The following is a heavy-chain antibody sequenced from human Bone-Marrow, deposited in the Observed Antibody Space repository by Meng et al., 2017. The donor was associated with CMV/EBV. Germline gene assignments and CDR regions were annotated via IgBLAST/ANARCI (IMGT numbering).Heavy chain of an antibody. Sequence: SETLSLTCAVYGGSFSGYYWSWIRQPPGKGLEWIGEINHSGSTNYNPSLKSRVTISVDTSKNQFSLKLSSVTAADTAVYYCARVTVAAAFYYYYGMDVWGQGTTVTVSS. J-gene: IGHJ6*02. CDR3: ARVTVAAAFYYYYGMDV. CDR1: GGSFSGYY. D-gene: IGHD6-13*01. CDR2: INHSGST. V-gene: IGHV4-34*01.